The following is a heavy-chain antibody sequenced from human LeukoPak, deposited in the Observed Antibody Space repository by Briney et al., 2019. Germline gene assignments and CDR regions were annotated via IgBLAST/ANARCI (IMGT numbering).Heavy chain of an antibody. CDR3: ARGRDSRYNWNDYYFDY. CDR2: TYYRSKWYT. CDR1: GDSVSTNDAG. J-gene: IGHJ4*02. D-gene: IGHD1-1*01. V-gene: IGHV6-1*01. Sequence: SQTLSLTCAISGDSVSTNDAGWHWIRQSPSRGLEWLGRTYYRSKWYTDYGLSVKGRITINGDTSKNQFSLKLSSVTAADTAVYYCARGRDSRYNWNDYYFDYWGQGTLVTVSS.